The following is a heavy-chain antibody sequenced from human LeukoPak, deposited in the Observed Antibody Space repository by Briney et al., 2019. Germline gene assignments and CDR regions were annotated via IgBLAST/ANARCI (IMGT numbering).Heavy chain of an antibody. J-gene: IGHJ4*02. CDR1: GYSFTSYW. D-gene: IGHD3-10*01. V-gene: IGHV5-10-1*01. CDR3: AGSYGSGSYNDY. CDR2: IDPSDSYT. Sequence: GESLKISCKGSGYSFTSYWISWVRQMPGKRLEWMGRIDPSDSYTNYSPSFQGHVTISADKSISTAYLQWSSLKASDTAMYYCAGSYGSGSYNDYWGQGTLVTVSS.